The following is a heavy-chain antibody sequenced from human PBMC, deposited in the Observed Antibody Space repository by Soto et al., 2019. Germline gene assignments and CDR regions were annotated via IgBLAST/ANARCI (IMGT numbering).Heavy chain of an antibody. Sequence: QVQLQQWGAGLLKPSETLSLTCAVYGGSFSGYYWSWIRQPPGKGLEWIGEINHSGSTNYNPSLKSRVTISVDTSKNQFSLKLSSVTAADTAVYYCAVAVAATRFRLDYWGQGTLVTVSS. CDR3: AVAVAATRFRLDY. CDR2: INHSGST. J-gene: IGHJ4*02. CDR1: GGSFSGYY. D-gene: IGHD6-19*01. V-gene: IGHV4-34*01.